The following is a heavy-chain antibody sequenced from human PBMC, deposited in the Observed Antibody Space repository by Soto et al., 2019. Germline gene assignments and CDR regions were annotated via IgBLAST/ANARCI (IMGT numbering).Heavy chain of an antibody. J-gene: IGHJ6*02. CDR1: GGSFSGYY. V-gene: IGHV4-34*01. CDR2: INHSGST. CDR3: ARGSPGIAAAGYYYYDMDV. D-gene: IGHD6-13*01. Sequence: SETLSLTCAVYGGSFSGYYWSWIRQPPGKGLEWIGEINHSGSTNYNPSLKSRVTISVDTSKNQFSLKLSSVTAADTAVYYCARGSPGIAAAGYYYYDMDVWGQGTTVTVSS.